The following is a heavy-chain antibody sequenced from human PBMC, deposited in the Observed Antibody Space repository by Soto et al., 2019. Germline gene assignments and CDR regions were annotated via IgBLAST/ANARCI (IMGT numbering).Heavy chain of an antibody. CDR2: IYYTGST. V-gene: IGHV4-61*01. J-gene: IGHJ4*02. D-gene: IGHD3-16*01. CDR3: AKTYERPRVDY. Sequence: SGTLCLTWTVSVGSFVSLSYRWSRNRQPPGKGLEWIGYIYYTGSTNYNPSLKSRVTISVDTSKNQFSLKLSSVTAADTAVYYCAKTYERPRVDYWGQGTLVTVSS. CDR1: VGSFVSLSYR.